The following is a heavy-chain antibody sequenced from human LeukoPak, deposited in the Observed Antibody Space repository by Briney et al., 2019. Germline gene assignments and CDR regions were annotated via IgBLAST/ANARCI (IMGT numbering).Heavy chain of an antibody. CDR1: GFTFSSYA. CDR3: AKDHAYRYSGYDWGYGHQFAGAYFDH. J-gene: IGHJ4*02. Sequence: GGSLTLSCAASGFTFSSYAMSWVRQAPGKGLEWVSAISGSGDSTYYADSVKRRFTISRDNSKNTLYLQMNSVRAEDTAVYYCAKDHAYRYSGYDWGYGHQFAGAYFDHWGQGALVTVSS. D-gene: IGHD5-12*01. V-gene: IGHV3-23*01. CDR2: ISGSGDST.